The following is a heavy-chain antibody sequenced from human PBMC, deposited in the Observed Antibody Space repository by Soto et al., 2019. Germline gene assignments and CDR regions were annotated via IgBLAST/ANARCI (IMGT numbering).Heavy chain of an antibody. D-gene: IGHD3-22*01. Sequence: PSETLSLTCTVSGDSIRDGGYYWAWIRQLPGKGLEWLGYIYYTGSTYYNPSLKSRLTISVDTSKNQFSLKLSSVTAADTAVYYCARAENYYDSSGPHFDYWGQGTLVTVSS. CDR1: GDSIRDGGYY. CDR2: IYYTGST. J-gene: IGHJ4*02. V-gene: IGHV4-30-4*08. CDR3: ARAENYYDSSGPHFDY.